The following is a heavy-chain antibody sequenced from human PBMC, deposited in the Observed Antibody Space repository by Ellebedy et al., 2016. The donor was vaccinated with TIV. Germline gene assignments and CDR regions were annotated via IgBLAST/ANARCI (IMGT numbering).Heavy chain of an antibody. D-gene: IGHD3-22*01. V-gene: IGHV1-46*01. J-gene: IGHJ4*02. CDR2: INPSGGST. CDR3: ARSPYYYDSSGYFRYYFDY. CDR1: GYTFTSYY. Sequence: ASVKVSXXASGYTFTSYYMHWVRQAPGQGLEWMGIINPSGGSTSYAQKFQGRVTMTRDTSTSTVYMELSSLRSEGTAVYYCARSPYYYDSSGYFRYYFDYWGQGTLVTVSS.